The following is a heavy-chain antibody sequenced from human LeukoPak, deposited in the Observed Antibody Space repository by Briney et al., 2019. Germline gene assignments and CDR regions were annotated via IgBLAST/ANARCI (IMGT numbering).Heavy chain of an antibody. CDR1: GGSISSYY. J-gene: IGHJ6*02. V-gene: IGHV4-59*08. Sequence: SETLSLTCTVSGGSISSYYWSWIRQPPGKGLEWIGYIYYSGSTNHNPSLKSRVTISVDTSKNQFSLKLSSVTAADTAVYYCARVSTVTTHYYYGMDVWGQGTTVTVSS. CDR3: ARVSTVTTHYYYGMDV. CDR2: IYYSGST. D-gene: IGHD4-17*01.